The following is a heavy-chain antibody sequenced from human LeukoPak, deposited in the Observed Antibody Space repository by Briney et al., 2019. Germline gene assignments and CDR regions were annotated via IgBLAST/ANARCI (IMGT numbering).Heavy chain of an antibody. V-gene: IGHV4-59*01. D-gene: IGHD6-19*01. CDR2: IYYSGST. CDR1: GGSISSYY. CDR3: ARGGSSGWYPDYFDY. J-gene: IGHJ4*02. Sequence: SSETLSLTCTVSGGSISSYYWSWIRQPPGKGLEWIGYIYYSGSTNYNPSLQSRVTISVDTSKNQFSLKLSSVTAADTAVYYCARGGSSGWYPDYFDYWGQGTLVTVSS.